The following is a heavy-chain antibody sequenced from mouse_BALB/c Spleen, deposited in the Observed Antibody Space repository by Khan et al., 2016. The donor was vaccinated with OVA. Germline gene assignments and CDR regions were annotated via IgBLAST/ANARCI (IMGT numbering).Heavy chain of an antibody. CDR1: GYTFTNYG. CDR2: INTYTGEP. CDR3: ARPPYVSYVLDS. J-gene: IGHJ4*01. V-gene: IGHV9-3-1*01. Sequence: QIQLVQSGPELKKPGETVKISCKASGYTFTNYGMNWVKQAPGKGLKWMGWINTYTGEPTYADDFKGRFAFSLETSASTAYLQIDNLKNEDTATYFCARPPYVSYVLDSWGQGTSVTVSS. D-gene: IGHD1-1*01.